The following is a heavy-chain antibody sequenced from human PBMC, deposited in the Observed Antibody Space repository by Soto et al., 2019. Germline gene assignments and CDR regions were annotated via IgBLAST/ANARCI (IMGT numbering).Heavy chain of an antibody. D-gene: IGHD2-8*01. J-gene: IGHJ4*02. CDR1: GFTFSTYS. V-gene: IGHV3-48*02. Sequence: EGSLRLSCAASGFTFSTYSLNWVRQAPGKGLEWISYISDNSSVIYYADAVKGRFTISRDNAKNSLYLQMNSLRDEDTAVYYCARDRDAYCSKGICSGPYFDYWGQVSVDTVSS. CDR3: ARDRDAYCSKGICSGPYFDY. CDR2: ISDNSSVI.